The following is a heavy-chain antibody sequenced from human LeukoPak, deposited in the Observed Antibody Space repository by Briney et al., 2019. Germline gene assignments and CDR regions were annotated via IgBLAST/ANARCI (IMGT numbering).Heavy chain of an antibody. V-gene: IGHV1-2*02. Sequence: ASVKVSCKASGYTFTSYYMHWVRQAPGQGLEWMGWINPNSGGTNYAQKLQGRVTMTTDTSTSTAYMELRSLRSDNTAVYYCARVPTMVRDFDYWGQGTLVTVSS. CDR2: INPNSGGT. D-gene: IGHD3-10*01. J-gene: IGHJ4*02. CDR1: GYTFTSYY. CDR3: ARVPTMVRDFDY.